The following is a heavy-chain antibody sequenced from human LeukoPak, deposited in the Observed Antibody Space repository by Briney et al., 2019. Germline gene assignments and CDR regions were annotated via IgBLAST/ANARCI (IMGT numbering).Heavy chain of an antibody. CDR3: ARVADRFGYNYGIDEYFDY. CDR2: IYASGAT. J-gene: IGHJ4*02. CDR1: GGSIKSYY. D-gene: IGHD5-18*01. Sequence: SETLSLTCTVSGGSIKSYYWSWIRQPAGEGLEWLEHIYASGATNYNPSLNSRVTMSVDTSKNQFSLRLASVTAADTAVYYCARVADRFGYNYGIDEYFDYWGQGTLVTVSS. V-gene: IGHV4-4*07.